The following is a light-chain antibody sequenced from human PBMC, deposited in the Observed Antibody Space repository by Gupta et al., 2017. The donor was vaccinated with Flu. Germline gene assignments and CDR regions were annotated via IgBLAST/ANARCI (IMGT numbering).Light chain of an antibody. CDR2: GDN. J-gene: IGLJ1*01. CDR3: AAWDDSRNGYV. V-gene: IGLV1-44*01. CDR1: YFNIESNT. Sequence: SVLTPPPSAPRTPGPRVSISCSGVYFNIESNTVHWYQQHPGAAPTLLIYGDNQRPSGVPDRFSGSKSGTSASLAIRGLQAEDEADYYCAAWDDSRNGYVFGTGTRATGL.